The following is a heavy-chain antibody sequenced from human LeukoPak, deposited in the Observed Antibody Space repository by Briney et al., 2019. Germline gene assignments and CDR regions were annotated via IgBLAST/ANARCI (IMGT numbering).Heavy chain of an antibody. V-gene: IGHV4-30-4*02. J-gene: IGHJ4*02. CDR1: GGSISSGDYY. D-gene: IGHD1-26*01. CDR3: ASGAESRSYFDY. CDR2: IYYSGST. Sequence: SETLSLTCTVSGGSISSGDYYWSWIRQPPGKGLEWIGYIYYSGSTYYNPSLKSRVTISVDTSKNQFSLKLSSVTAADTAVYYCASGAESRSYFDYWGQGTLVTVSS.